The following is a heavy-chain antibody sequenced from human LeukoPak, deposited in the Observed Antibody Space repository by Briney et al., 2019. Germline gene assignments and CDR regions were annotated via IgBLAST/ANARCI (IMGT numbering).Heavy chain of an antibody. V-gene: IGHV1-46*01. J-gene: IGHJ4*02. Sequence: ASVKVSFKASGYTFTSYYMHWLRQAPGQGLEWMGIINPSGGSTSYEQKFQGRVTMTWDTSTYTVYMELSSLKSEDTAVYYCARDPRPGYDSSGSSDYWGQGTLVTVSS. CDR3: ARDPRPGYDSSGSSDY. D-gene: IGHD3-22*01. CDR2: INPSGGST. CDR1: GYTFTSYY.